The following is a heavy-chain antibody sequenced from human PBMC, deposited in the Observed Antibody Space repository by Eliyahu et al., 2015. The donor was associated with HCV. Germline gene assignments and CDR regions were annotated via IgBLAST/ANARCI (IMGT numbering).Heavy chain of an antibody. J-gene: IGHJ4*02. CDR3: AKVDGYSGYERVFPFDY. V-gene: IGHV3-23*04. CDR1: GFTFSXYP. CDR2: ISGSGGST. D-gene: IGHD5-12*01. Sequence: EVQLVESGGGLVQPGGSLRLSCAASGFTFSXYPXAWVRQAPGKGLGWVSAISGSGGSTYYADSVKGRFTISRDNSKNTLYLQMNSLRAEDTAVYYCAKVDGYSGYERVFPFDYWGQGTLVTVSS.